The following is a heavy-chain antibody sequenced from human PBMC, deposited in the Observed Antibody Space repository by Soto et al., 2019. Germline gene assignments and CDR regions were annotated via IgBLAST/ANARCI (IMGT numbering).Heavy chain of an antibody. J-gene: IGHJ6*02. V-gene: IGHV4-61*01. CDR1: GGSVSSGSYY. CDR2: IYYSGST. Sequence: QVQLQESGPGLVKPSETLSLTCTVSGGSVSSGSYYWSWIRQPPGKGLEWIGYIYYSGSTNYNPSLKSRVTISVDTSKNQFSLKLSSVTAADTAVYYCASSLTYYDSSGYLSPYYYYYGMDVWGQGTTVTVSS. CDR3: ASSLTYYDSSGYLSPYYYYYGMDV. D-gene: IGHD3-22*01.